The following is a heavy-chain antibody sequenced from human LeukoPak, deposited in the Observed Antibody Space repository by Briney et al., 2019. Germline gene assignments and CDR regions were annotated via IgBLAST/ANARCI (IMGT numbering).Heavy chain of an antibody. CDR3: ARDQDGSGSPFDY. CDR1: GGSISSGGYY. V-gene: IGHV4-31*03. CDR2: IYYSGST. D-gene: IGHD3-10*01. J-gene: IGHJ4*02. Sequence: SETLSLTCTISGGSISSGGYYWSWIRQHPGKGLEWIGYIYYSGSTYYNPSLKSRVTISVDTSKNQFSLKLSSVTAADTAVYYCARDQDGSGSPFDYWGQGTLVTVSS.